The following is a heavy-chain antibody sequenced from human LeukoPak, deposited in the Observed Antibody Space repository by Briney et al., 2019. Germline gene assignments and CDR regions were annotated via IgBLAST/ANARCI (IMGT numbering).Heavy chain of an antibody. J-gene: IGHJ6*03. CDR3: ARDIGDCSSLSCYNHYYYMDV. CDR1: GFTFSSYG. Sequence: PGGSLRLSCAASGFTFSSYGMHWVRQAPGKGLVSVAVISYDGSNKYYADSVKGRFTISRDNSKNTLYLQMNSLRDEDTAVYHCARDIGDCSSLSCYNHYYYMDVWGTGTTVTVSS. V-gene: IGHV3-30*03. D-gene: IGHD2-2*02. CDR2: ISYDGSNK.